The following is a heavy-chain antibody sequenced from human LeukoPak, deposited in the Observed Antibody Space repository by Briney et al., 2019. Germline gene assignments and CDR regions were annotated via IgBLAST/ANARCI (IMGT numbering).Heavy chain of an antibody. J-gene: IGHJ4*02. CDR1: GFTFEDYA. Sequence: GRSLRLSCAASGFTFEDYAMHWVRQAPGKGLEWVSLISGYGSSTYYADSVRGRFTISRDNSKDSLYLRMNSPTPEDTASYPSAKSRDFADYGRLASWAQGPLVIVSS. V-gene: IGHV3-43*02. CDR2: ISGYGSST. D-gene: IGHD3-16*01. CDR3: AKSRDFADYGRLAS.